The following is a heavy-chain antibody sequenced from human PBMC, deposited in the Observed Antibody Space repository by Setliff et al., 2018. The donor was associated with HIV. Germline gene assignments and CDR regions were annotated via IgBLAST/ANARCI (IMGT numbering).Heavy chain of an antibody. CDR2: ISGSGGST. D-gene: IGHD4-17*01. J-gene: IGHJ4*02. CDR1: GFSVSSSYA. V-gene: IGHV3-23*01. Sequence: PGGSLRLSCAASGFSVSSSYAMSWVRQAPGKGLEWVSAISGSGGSTYYADSVKGRFTISRDNSKNTLYLQMNSLRAEDTAVYYCASPKDYGDFPPVGYFDYWVQGTLVTVSS. CDR3: ASPKDYGDFPPVGYFDY.